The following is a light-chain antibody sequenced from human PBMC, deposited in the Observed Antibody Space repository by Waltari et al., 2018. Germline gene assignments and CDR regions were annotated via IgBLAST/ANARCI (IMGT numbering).Light chain of an antibody. CDR2: GTS. Sequence: DIQMTQSPFSLSASVGDTVTIACRASQSLGTQINWYQHKPGRAPKVVIYGTSSLQSGVPPRFSGSGSGTHFTLTITSLQPEDLATYYCQQSDMIPWTFGQGTKVEIK. CDR1: QSLGTQ. V-gene: IGKV1-39*01. CDR3: QQSDMIPWT. J-gene: IGKJ1*01.